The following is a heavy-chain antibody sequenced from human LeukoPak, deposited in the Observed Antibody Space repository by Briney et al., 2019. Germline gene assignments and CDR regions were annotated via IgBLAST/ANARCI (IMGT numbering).Heavy chain of an antibody. Sequence: TGGSLRLSCAASGFTFSSYWMSWVRQAPGKGLEWVANIKQDGSEKYYVDSVKGRFTISRDNAKNSLYLQMNSLRAEDTAVYYCARDRIQLWSHDAFDIWGQGTMVTVSS. J-gene: IGHJ3*02. CDR1: GFTFSSYW. V-gene: IGHV3-7*01. D-gene: IGHD5-18*01. CDR2: IKQDGSEK. CDR3: ARDRIQLWSHDAFDI.